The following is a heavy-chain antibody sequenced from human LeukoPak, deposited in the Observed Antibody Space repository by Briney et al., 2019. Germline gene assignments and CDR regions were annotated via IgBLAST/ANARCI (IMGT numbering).Heavy chain of an antibody. CDR3: ARKLYYYGTSPAGWFGP. J-gene: IGHJ5*02. D-gene: IGHD3-22*01. CDR1: GFTFNTYG. Sequence: PGGSLRLSCAASGFTFNTYGMHWVRQAPGKALEWVSAITPSGTNTYYADSVKGRFTISRDNAKNSLYLQMDGLRAEDTAVYHCARKLYYYGTSPAGWFGPWGQGTLVTVSS. CDR2: ITPSGTNT. V-gene: IGHV3-21*06.